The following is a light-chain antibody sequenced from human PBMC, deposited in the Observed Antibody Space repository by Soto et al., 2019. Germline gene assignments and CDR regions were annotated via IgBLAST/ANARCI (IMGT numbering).Light chain of an antibody. V-gene: IGLV2-8*01. CDR2: EVT. Sequence: QSVLTQPPSASGSPGQSVTFSGTGTSSGIGDYNYVSWYQQHPGKAPKLMIYEVTKRPSGVPDRFSGSKSGNTASLTVSGLQADDEADYYCSSYAGNNNYVFGTGTKVTVL. CDR3: SSYAGNNNYV. CDR1: SSGIGDYNY. J-gene: IGLJ1*01.